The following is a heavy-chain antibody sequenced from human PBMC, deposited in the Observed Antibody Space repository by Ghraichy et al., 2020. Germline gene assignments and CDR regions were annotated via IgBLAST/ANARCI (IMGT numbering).Heavy chain of an antibody. V-gene: IGHV3-23*01. CDR3: AKEGVGCSSTSCPNPVYYYYYMDV. Sequence: GGSLRLSCAASGFTFSSYAMSWVRQAPGKGLEWVSAISGSGGSTYYADSVKGRFTISRDNSKNTLYLQMNSLRAEDTAVYYCAKEGVGCSSTSCPNPVYYYYYMDVWGKGTTVTVSS. J-gene: IGHJ6*03. CDR2: ISGSGGST. D-gene: IGHD2-2*01. CDR1: GFTFSSYA.